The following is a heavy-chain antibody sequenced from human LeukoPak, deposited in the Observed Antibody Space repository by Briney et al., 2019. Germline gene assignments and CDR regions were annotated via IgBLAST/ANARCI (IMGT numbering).Heavy chain of an antibody. J-gene: IGHJ4*02. D-gene: IGHD6-13*01. CDR3: ARGWDSSSWYGLGY. V-gene: IGHV1-8*01. Sequence: ASVKVSCKPSGYTFTSYDINWVRQATGRGLEWMGWMNPNSGNTGYAQKFQGRVTMTRNTSISTAYMELSSLRSEDTAVYYCARGWDSSSWYGLGYWGQGTLVTVSS. CDR1: GYTFTSYD. CDR2: MNPNSGNT.